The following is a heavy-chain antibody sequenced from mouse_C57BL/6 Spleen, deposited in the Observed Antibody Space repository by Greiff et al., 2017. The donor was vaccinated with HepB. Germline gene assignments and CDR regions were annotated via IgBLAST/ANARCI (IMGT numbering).Heavy chain of an antibody. J-gene: IGHJ3*01. CDR3: ARDPSTMIRGAWFAY. CDR2: ISSGSSTI. D-gene: IGHD2-4*01. Sequence: EVQRVESGGGLVKPGGSLKLSCAASGFTFSDYGMHWVRQAPEKGLEWVAYISSGSSTIYYADTVKGRFTISRDNAKHTLFLQMTSLRSEDTAMYYCARDPSTMIRGAWFAYWGQGTPVTVSA. V-gene: IGHV5-17*01. CDR1: GFTFSDYG.